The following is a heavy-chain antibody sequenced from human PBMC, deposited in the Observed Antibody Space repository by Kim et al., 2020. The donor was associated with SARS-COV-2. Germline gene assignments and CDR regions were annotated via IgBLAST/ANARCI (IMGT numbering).Heavy chain of an antibody. Sequence: YAHQFQGRVTLTADESTNTAYMELSSLGSEDTAVYYCARDSDYYYYYGMDVWGQGTTVTVSS. D-gene: IGHD6-19*01. V-gene: IGHV1-69*01. J-gene: IGHJ6*02. CDR3: ARDSDYYYYYGMDV.